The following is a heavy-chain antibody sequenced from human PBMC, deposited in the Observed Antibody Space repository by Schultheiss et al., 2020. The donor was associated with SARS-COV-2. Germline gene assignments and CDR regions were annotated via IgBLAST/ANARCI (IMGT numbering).Heavy chain of an antibody. J-gene: IGHJ3*02. CDR2: INPSGGST. V-gene: IGHV1-46*03. CDR3: TRERGYYDSSGYYSSAAFDI. Sequence: ASVKVSCKASGYTFTSYYIHWVRQAPGQGLEWMGIINPSGGSTSYAQKFQGRVTMTRDTSTSTVYMELSSLRSEDTAVYYCTRERGYYDSSGYYSSAAFDIWGQGTMVTGSS. CDR1: GYTFTSYY. D-gene: IGHD3-22*01.